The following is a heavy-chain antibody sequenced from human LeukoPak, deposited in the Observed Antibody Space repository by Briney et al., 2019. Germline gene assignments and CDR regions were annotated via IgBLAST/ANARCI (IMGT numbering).Heavy chain of an antibody. CDR3: ARELGLDY. Sequence: GGSLRLSCAASGFTFSSHAMHWVRQAPGKGLEWVSVIYSGGSTYYADSVKGRFTISRDNSKNTLYLQMNSLRAEDTAVYYCARELGLDYWGQGTLVTVSS. D-gene: IGHD1-26*01. V-gene: IGHV3-66*01. J-gene: IGHJ4*02. CDR1: GFTFSSHA. CDR2: IYSGGST.